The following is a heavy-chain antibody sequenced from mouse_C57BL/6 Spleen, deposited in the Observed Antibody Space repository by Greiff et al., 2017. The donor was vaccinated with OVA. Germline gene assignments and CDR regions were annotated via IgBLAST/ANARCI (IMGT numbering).Heavy chain of an antibody. V-gene: IGHV5-17*01. D-gene: IGHD1-1*01. CDR1: GFTFSDYG. CDR2: ISSGSSNI. J-gene: IGHJ4*01. CDR3: ATSAVVATDYAMDY. Sequence: EVHLVESGGGLVKPGGSLKLSCAASGFTFSDYGMHWVRQAPEKGLEWVAYISSGSSNIYYADTVKGRFTISRDNAKNTLFLHMTSLRSEDTAMYYCATSAVVATDYAMDYWGQGTSVTVSS.